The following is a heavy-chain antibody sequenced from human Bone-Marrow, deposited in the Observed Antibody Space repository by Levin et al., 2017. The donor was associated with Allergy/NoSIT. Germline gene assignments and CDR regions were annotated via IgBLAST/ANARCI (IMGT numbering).Heavy chain of an antibody. CDR2: ISFSATT. Sequence: SQTLSLTCTVSGGSISSGDYYWTWIRQSPGKGLEWIGYISFSATTDYHPSLKSRVSISLDRSKNQFSLTLTSVTAADTAVYYCAQGHPDAFDIWGPGTMVSVS. V-gene: IGHV4-30-4*01. CDR1: GGSISSGDYY. J-gene: IGHJ3*02. CDR3: AQGHPDAFDI.